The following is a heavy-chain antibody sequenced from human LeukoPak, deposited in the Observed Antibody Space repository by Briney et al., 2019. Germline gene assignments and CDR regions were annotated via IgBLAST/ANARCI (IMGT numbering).Heavy chain of an antibody. J-gene: IGHJ5*02. Sequence: GASVKVSCKASGGTFSSYAISWVRQAPGQGLEWMGGIIPIFGTANYAQKFQGRVTITADESTSTAYMELSSLRSEDTAVYYCARGYYDILTGYRPPLWFDPWGQGTLVTVSS. CDR3: ARGYYDILTGYRPPLWFDP. V-gene: IGHV1-69*01. D-gene: IGHD3-9*01. CDR1: GGTFSSYA. CDR2: IIPIFGTA.